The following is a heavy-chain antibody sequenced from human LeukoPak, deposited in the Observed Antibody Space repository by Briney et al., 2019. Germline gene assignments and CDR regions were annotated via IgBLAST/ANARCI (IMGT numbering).Heavy chain of an antibody. CDR1: GGSISGYY. CDR2: IYTSGST. J-gene: IGHJ3*02. CDR3: AGGGITDAFDI. Sequence: KPSETLSLTCTVSGGSISGYYWSSVRQPAGKGLEWIGRIYTSGSTNYNPSLKSRATMSVDTSKNQFSLTLSSVTAAETAIYYCAGGGITDAFDIWGQGTMVTVSS. D-gene: IGHD3-10*01. V-gene: IGHV4-4*07.